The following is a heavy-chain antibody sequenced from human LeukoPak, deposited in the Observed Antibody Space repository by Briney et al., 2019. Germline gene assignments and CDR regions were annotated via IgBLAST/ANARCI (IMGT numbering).Heavy chain of an antibody. J-gene: IGHJ6*03. D-gene: IGHD3-10*01. CDR1: GGTFSSYA. Sequence: SVKVSCKASGGTFSSYAISWVRQAPGQGLEWTGGIILIFGTANYAQKSQGRVTITADESTSTANMEVSSLRSEDTAVYYCARGGRHYYGSGSYYRRYYYYYYYMDVWGKGTTVTISS. V-gene: IGHV1-69*13. CDR2: IILIFGTA. CDR3: ARGGRHYYGSGSYYRRYYYYYYYMDV.